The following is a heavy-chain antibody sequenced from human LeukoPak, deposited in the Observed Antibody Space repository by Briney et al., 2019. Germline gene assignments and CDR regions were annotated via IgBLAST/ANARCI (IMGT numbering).Heavy chain of an antibody. D-gene: IGHD2-2*01. V-gene: IGHV3-30-3*01. CDR1: GFTFSSYA. CDR3: ARDWAAAADY. J-gene: IGHJ4*02. Sequence: GGSLRLSCAASGFTFSSYAMHWVRQAPGKGLEWVAVISYDGSNKYYADSVKGRFTISRDNSKNTLYLQMNSLRAEDTAVYYCARDWAAAADYWGQGTLVTVSS. CDR2: ISYDGSNK.